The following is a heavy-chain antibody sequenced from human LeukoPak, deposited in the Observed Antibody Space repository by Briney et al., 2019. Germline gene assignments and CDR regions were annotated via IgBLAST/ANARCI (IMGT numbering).Heavy chain of an antibody. D-gene: IGHD3-10*01. CDR3: ARRFGSGSPNWLDP. V-gene: IGHV5-51*01. J-gene: IGHJ5*02. CDR2: IYPYDSDT. Sequence: GESLKISCKGSGYSFTSYWIAWVRQTPGKGLEWMGIIYPYDSDTRYSPSFQGQVTMSVDKSINTAYLQWRSLKASDTAMYYCARRFGSGSPNWLDPWGQGTLVTVTS. CDR1: GYSFTSYW.